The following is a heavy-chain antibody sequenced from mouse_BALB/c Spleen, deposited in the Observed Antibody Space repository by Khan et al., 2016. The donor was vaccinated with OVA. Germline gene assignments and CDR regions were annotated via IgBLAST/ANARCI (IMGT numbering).Heavy chain of an antibody. Sequence: EVELVESVGDLVKPGGSLTLSFAASGFTFSTYGMSWVRPAPDPRLALVSTVSTGVSYTYYPDSVTGLFPLSSSPAKNTLYLQMRGLRSEDTAMFYCTRLAYYYDSEGCAYWGQGTLVTVSA. CDR2: VSTGVSYT. CDR1: GFTFSTYG. V-gene: IGHV5-6*01. D-gene: IGHD1-1*01. CDR3: TRLAYYYDSEGCAY. J-gene: IGHJ3*01.